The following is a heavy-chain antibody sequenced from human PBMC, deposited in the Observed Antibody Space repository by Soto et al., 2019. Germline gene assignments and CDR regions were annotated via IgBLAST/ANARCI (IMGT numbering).Heavy chain of an antibody. CDR1: GGSFSGYY. Sequence: QVQLQQWGAGLLKPSETLSLTCAVYGGSFSGYYWTWIRQSPEKGLEWIGEVNHSGTTYYNPSLKTRVTISVHTPKNQFSLNMSSVTAADTAVYYCARGIGYCSSINCYSSRRLRFDSWGQGTLVNVSS. CDR3: ARGIGYCSSINCYSSRRLRFDS. V-gene: IGHV4-34*01. J-gene: IGHJ4*02. CDR2: VNHSGTT. D-gene: IGHD2-2*01.